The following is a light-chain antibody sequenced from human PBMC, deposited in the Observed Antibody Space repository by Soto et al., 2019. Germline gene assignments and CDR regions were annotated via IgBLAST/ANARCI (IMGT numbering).Light chain of an antibody. CDR1: QRVSGSS. Sequence: VLTQSPGILSLSPGDRATLSCRSSQRVSGSSLAWYQQKPGQAPRVLFYGATTRATGVPDRFSANGSGADFTLTISRLEPGDFGVYHCQQYGNSPSFGLGTKLEIK. CDR2: GAT. CDR3: QQYGNSPS. J-gene: IGKJ2*01. V-gene: IGKV3-20*01.